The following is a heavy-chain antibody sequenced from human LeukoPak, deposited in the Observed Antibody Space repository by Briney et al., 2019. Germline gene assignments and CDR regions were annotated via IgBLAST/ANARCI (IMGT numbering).Heavy chain of an antibody. CDR3: AHTEGYDYDSSGYYSYYFDY. Sequence: SGPTLVKPTQTLTLTCTFSGFSLSTSGVGVGWIRQPPGKALEWLALIYWDDDKRYSPSLKSRLTITKDTSKNQVVLTMTNMDPVDTATYYCAHTEGYDYDSSGYYSYYFDYWGQGTLVTVSS. D-gene: IGHD3-22*01. CDR2: IYWDDDK. CDR1: GFSLSTSGVG. J-gene: IGHJ4*02. V-gene: IGHV2-5*02.